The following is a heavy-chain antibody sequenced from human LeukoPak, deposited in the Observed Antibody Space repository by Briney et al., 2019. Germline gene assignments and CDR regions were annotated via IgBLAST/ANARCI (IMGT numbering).Heavy chain of an antibody. CDR1: GYTFTSYG. CDR3: ARDIWGIVVVHHYYGMDV. J-gene: IGHJ6*02. V-gene: IGHV1-18*01. CDR2: ISAYNGNT. Sequence: ASVKVSCKASGYTFTSYGISWVRQAPGQGLEWMGWISAYNGNTNYAQKLQGRVTMTTDTSTSTAYMELRSLRSDDTAVYYCARDIWGIVVVHHYYGMDVWGQGTTVTVS. D-gene: IGHD3-22*01.